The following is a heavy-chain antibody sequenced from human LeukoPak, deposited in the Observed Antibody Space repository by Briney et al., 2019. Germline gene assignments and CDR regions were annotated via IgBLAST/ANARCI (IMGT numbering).Heavy chain of an antibody. J-gene: IGHJ4*02. CDR3: ASQRPALLLPDY. D-gene: IGHD2/OR15-2a*01. CDR1: GFTFSSYE. V-gene: IGHV3-48*03. CDR2: ISSSDSTI. Sequence: GGSLRLSCAASGFTFSSYEMNWVRQAPGKGLEWVSYISSSDSTIYYADSVKGRFTISRDNAKNSLYLQMNSLRAEDTAVYYCASQRPALLLPDYWGQGTLVTVSS.